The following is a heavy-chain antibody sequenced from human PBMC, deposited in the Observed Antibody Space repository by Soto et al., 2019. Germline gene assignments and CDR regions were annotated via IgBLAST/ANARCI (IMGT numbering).Heavy chain of an antibody. CDR2: IYYSGST. J-gene: IGHJ4*02. V-gene: IGHV4-59*01. CDR3: ARRDSRMVMGYFDY. Sequence: SETLSLTCTVSGGSINNYYWSWIRQPPGKGLEWIGYIYYSGSTNYNPSLKSRVTISVDTSKNQFSLKLSSVTAADTAVYYCARRDSRMVMGYFDYWGQGTLVTVSS. D-gene: IGHD5-18*01. CDR1: GGSINNYY.